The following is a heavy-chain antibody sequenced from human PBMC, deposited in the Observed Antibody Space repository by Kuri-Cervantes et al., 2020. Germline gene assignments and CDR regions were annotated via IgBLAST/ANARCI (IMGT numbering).Heavy chain of an antibody. CDR3: ARGPDTNYYDSSGYWGDAEYFQH. CDR2: ISYDGSNK. Sequence: GGSLRLSCAASGFTFSSYAMHWVRQAPGKGLEWVAVISYDGSNKYYADSVKGRFTISRDNSKNTLYLQMNSLRAEDTAVYYCARGPDTNYYDSSGYWGDAEYFQHWGQGTLVTVSS. CDR1: GFTFSSYA. V-gene: IGHV3-30-3*01. D-gene: IGHD3-22*01. J-gene: IGHJ1*01.